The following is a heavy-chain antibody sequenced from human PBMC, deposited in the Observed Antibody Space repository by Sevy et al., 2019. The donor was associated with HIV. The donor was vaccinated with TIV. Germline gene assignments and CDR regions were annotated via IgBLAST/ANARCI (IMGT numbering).Heavy chain of an antibody. CDR3: ARDRGTIFGVDL. J-gene: IGHJ4*02. Sequence: SETLSLTCTVSGCSISTGGDCWSWIRQPPGKGLEWIGYIYHSGVTNYNPSLKTRVNIAIDKSKKQFSLNLTSVTAADTAVYFCARDRGTIFGVDLWGQGTLVTVSS. CDR2: IYHSGVT. CDR1: GCSISTGGDC. D-gene: IGHD3-3*01. V-gene: IGHV4-30-2*01.